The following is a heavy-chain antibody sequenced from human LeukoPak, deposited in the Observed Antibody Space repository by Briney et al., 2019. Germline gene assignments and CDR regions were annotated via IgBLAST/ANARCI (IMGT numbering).Heavy chain of an antibody. D-gene: IGHD2-21*02. J-gene: IGHJ4*02. CDR3: AVTHHAYPFDY. Sequence: SKTLSLTCTVSGGSISSSSYYWGWIRQPPGKGLEWIGSIYYSGSTYYNPSLKSRVTISVDTSKNQFSLKLSSVTAADTAVYYCAVTHHAYPFDYWGQGTLVTVSS. CDR2: IYYSGST. CDR1: GGSISSSSYY. V-gene: IGHV4-39*01.